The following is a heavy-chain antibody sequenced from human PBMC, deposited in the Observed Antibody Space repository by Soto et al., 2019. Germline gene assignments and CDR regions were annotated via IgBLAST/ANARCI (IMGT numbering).Heavy chain of an antibody. CDR2: ISAYNGNT. D-gene: IGHD1-26*01. CDR3: ARVVGALGHWFDP. Sequence: QVQLVQSGAEVKKPGASVKVSCKASGYTFTSYGISWVRQAPGQGLEWMGRISAYNGNTNYAQKLQGRVTMTTDTSTSKGFLGLGSLRSDDTAVYYCARVVGALGHWFDPWGQGTLVTVSS. V-gene: IGHV1-18*01. J-gene: IGHJ5*02. CDR1: GYTFTSYG.